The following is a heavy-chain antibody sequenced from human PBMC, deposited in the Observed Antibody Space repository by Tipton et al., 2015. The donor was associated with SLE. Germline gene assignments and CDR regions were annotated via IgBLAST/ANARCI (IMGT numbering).Heavy chain of an antibody. Sequence: SLRLSCAASGFTVSSNYMSWVRQAPGKGLEWVSVIYSGGSTYYADSVKGRFTISRDNSKNTLYLQMNSLRAEDTAVYYCARDTMAVAGTFDYWGQGTLVTVSS. V-gene: IGHV3-66*01. CDR1: GFTVSSNY. D-gene: IGHD6-19*01. CDR2: IYSGGST. J-gene: IGHJ4*02. CDR3: ARDTMAVAGTFDY.